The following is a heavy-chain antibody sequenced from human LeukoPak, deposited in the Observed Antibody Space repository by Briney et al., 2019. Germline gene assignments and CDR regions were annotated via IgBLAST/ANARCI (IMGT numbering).Heavy chain of an antibody. CDR1: GYTFTCYY. V-gene: IGHV1-2*02. Sequence: ASVKVTCKASGYTFTCYYMHWVRQAPGQGLEWMGWINPNSGGTNYAQKFQGRVTMTRDTSISTAYMELSRLRSDDTAVYYCARRCSGGSCYYDYWGQGTPVTVSS. D-gene: IGHD2-15*01. CDR3: ARRCSGGSCYYDY. CDR2: INPNSGGT. J-gene: IGHJ4*02.